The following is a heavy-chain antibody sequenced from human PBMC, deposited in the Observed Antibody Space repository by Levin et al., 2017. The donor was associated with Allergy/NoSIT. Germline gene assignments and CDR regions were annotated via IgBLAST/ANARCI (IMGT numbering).Heavy chain of an antibody. CDR1: GFTFSDYY. CDR2: ISSSSSYT. Sequence: PGGSLRLSCAASGFTFSDYYMSWIRQAPGKGLEWVSYISSSSSYTNYADSVKGRFTISRDNAKNSLYLQMNSLRAEDTAVYYCARMARGYSSRPPHRTFDYWGQGTLVTVSS. V-gene: IGHV3-11*03. CDR3: ARMARGYSSRPPHRTFDY. D-gene: IGHD6-13*01. J-gene: IGHJ4*02.